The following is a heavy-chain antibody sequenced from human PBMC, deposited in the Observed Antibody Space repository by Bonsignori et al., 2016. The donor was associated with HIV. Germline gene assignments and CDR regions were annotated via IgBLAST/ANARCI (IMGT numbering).Heavy chain of an antibody. D-gene: IGHD2-15*01. Sequence: GGSLRLSCAASGFTFSSYGMHWVRQAPGKGLEWVAVIWYDGSNKYYADSVKGRFTISRDNSKNTLYLQMNSLRAEDTAVYYCAKDLAATLNYYYYMDVWGKGTTVTVSS. V-gene: IGHV3-33*06. CDR1: GFTFSSYG. CDR3: AKDLAATLNYYYYMDV. CDR2: IWYDGSNK. J-gene: IGHJ6*03.